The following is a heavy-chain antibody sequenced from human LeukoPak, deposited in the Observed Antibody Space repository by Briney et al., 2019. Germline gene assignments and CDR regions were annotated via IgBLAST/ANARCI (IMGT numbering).Heavy chain of an antibody. V-gene: IGHV1-2*02. D-gene: IGHD5-12*01. J-gene: IGHJ4*02. CDR2: INPNSGGT. Sequence: ASVKVSCKASGYTFTCYYMHWVRQAPGQGLEWMGCINPNSGGTNYAQKFQGRVTMTRDTSISTAYMELSRLRSDDTAVYYCAREYVDIVATALGHDYWGQGTLVTVSS. CDR1: GYTFTCYY. CDR3: AREYVDIVATALGHDY.